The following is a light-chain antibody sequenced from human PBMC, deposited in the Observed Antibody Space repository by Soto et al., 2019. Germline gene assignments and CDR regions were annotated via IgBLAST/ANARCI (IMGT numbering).Light chain of an antibody. CDR1: QGISTY. J-gene: IGKJ1*01. CDR3: QQYDTYSRT. Sequence: IQLTQSPSSLSASIGDRVTITCRASQGISTYLAWYQQKPGTAPKLLIYAASTLERGVPSRFSGSGSGTEFTLTISSLQPDDFATYYCQQYDTYSRTFGQGTKVDIK. CDR2: AAS. V-gene: IGKV1-9*01.